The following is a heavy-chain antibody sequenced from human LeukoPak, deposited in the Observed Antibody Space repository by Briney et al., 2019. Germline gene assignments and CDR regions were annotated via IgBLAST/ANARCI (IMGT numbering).Heavy chain of an antibody. CDR1: GVTLSNYA. Sequence: GGSLRLSCVASGVTLSNYAMSWARQAPGKGLEWVSGISSSGSGGNTYYADSVKGRSAISRDDSKNTLYLQMNNLKVEDTAVYYCAKGRCSGVGCDSFHSWGQGALVTVSS. CDR3: AKGRCSGVGCDSFHS. J-gene: IGHJ4*02. CDR2: ISSSGSGGNT. V-gene: IGHV3-23*01. D-gene: IGHD2-15*01.